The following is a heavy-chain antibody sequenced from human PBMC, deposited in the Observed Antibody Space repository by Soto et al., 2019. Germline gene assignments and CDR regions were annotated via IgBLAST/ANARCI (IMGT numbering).Heavy chain of an antibody. J-gene: IGHJ6*02. CDR3: ASRGYSYGYYYGMDV. CDR1: GGSISSSSYY. D-gene: IGHD5-18*01. CDR2: IYYSGST. Sequence: QLQLQESGPGLVKPSETLSLTCTVSGGSISSSSYYWGWIRQPPGKGRGWIGSIYYSGSTYYNPSLKSRVTISVDTSKNQFSLKLSSVTAADTAVYYCASRGYSYGYYYGMDVWGQGTTVTVSS. V-gene: IGHV4-39*01.